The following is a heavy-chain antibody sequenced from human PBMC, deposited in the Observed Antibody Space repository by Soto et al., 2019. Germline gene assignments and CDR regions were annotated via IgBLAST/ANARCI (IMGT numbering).Heavy chain of an antibody. D-gene: IGHD5-12*01. Sequence: QVQLVQSGAEVKKPGSSVKVSCKASGGTFSSYAISWVRQAPGQGLEWMGGNIPIFGKANYAQKFHGRVTITADESKSTAYMELSNLTSEDTAVYYCARDRGGYDGWVGGMDVWVQGTTVTVSS. CDR1: GGTFSSYA. CDR3: ARDRGGYDGWVGGMDV. CDR2: NIPIFGKA. V-gene: IGHV1-69*12. J-gene: IGHJ6*02.